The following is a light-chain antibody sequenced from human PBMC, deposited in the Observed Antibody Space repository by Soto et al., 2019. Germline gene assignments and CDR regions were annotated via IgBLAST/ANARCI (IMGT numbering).Light chain of an antibody. V-gene: IGKV3-11*01. CDR3: QQRSKWPPHT. CDR2: DAS. CDR1: ESVNNY. J-gene: IGKJ2*01. Sequence: EVVLTQSPATLSLSPGERATLSCRASESVNNYLAWYQQKPGQAPRLLIYDASNRATGIPARFSGSGSGTDFSLTISSLEPEDFAVSFCQQRSKWPPHTFGQGTKLQIK.